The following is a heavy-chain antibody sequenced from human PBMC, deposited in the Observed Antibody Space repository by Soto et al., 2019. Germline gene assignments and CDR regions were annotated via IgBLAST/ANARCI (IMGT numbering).Heavy chain of an antibody. J-gene: IGHJ4*02. V-gene: IGHV4-30-4*01. CDR2: IYYSGCT. D-gene: IGHD3-10*01. CDR1: GGSISSGDYY. CDR3: AGVGGFGATTIDY. Sequence: QVQLQESGPGLVKPSQTLSLTCTVSGGSISSGDYYWSWIRQPPGKGLEWIGYIYYSGCTYYNPSLKSLVTISVDRSKTQCSLKLSSVTAADTAVYYCAGVGGFGATTIDYWGQGTLVTVSS.